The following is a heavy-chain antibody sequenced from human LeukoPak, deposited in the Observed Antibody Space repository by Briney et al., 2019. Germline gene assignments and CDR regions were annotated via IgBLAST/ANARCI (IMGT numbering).Heavy chain of an antibody. Sequence: SETLSLTCTVSGGSISSYYWSWIRKPPGKGLGWIGYIYYSGSTNYNPSLKSRVTISVDTSNNQFSLKLSSVTAADTAVYYCARDYDILTGSDYWGQGTLVTVSS. J-gene: IGHJ4*02. CDR3: ARDYDILTGSDY. CDR2: IYYSGST. V-gene: IGHV4-59*08. CDR1: GGSISSYY. D-gene: IGHD3-9*01.